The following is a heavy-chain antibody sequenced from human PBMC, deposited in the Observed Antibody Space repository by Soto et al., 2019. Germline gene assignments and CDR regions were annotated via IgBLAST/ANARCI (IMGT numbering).Heavy chain of an antibody. Sequence: EVQLLESGGGLVQPGGSLRLSCAASGFTFSTYAMSWVRQAPGRGLEWVSAISGSGGDTYSADSVKGRFTISRDNSKNTLSLYMTSLRAEDTAIYYCARDLVAKRVSGAFDHWGQGTLVIVSS. CDR3: ARDLVAKRVSGAFDH. J-gene: IGHJ4*02. CDR2: ISGSGGDT. D-gene: IGHD2-2*01. V-gene: IGHV3-23*01. CDR1: GFTFSTYA.